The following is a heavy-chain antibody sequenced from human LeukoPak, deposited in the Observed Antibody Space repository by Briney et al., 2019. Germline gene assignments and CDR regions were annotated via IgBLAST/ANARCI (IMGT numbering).Heavy chain of an antibody. CDR1: GDNVSSNSAA. D-gene: IGHD6-19*01. CDR2: TYYGSKWYN. V-gene: IGHV6-1*01. CDR3: AKLGDSST. Sequence: SQTLSLTCAISGDNVSSNSAAWCWIRQSPSSRLGWLGRTYYGSKWYNDYAVSVKSRIIIKPDTSKNQFSLQLNSVTPEDTAVYYCAKLGDSSTWGQGTLVTVSS. J-gene: IGHJ5*02.